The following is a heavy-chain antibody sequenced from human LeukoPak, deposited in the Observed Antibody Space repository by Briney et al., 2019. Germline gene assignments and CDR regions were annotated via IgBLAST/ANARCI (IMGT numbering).Heavy chain of an antibody. CDR1: GGSISSSSYY. Sequence: PSETLSLTCTVSGGSISSSSYYWGYIRQPPGKGLEWIGSIYYSGTAYYNPSLRSRVTMSVDTSKNQFSLKLTSVTAADAAVYYCAGQCSRVCWFGPWGQGTLVAVSS. CDR2: IYYSGTA. J-gene: IGHJ5*02. V-gene: IGHV4-39*01. D-gene: IGHD2-15*01. CDR3: AGQCSRVCWFGP.